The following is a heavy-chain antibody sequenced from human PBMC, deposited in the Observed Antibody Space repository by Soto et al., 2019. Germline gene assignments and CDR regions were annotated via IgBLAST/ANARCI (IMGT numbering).Heavy chain of an antibody. CDR1: GFTFSNAW. V-gene: IGHV3-15*01. CDR2: IKSKTDGGTT. CDR3: TTVFEEYNWNYEGRYYGMDV. Sequence: GGSLRLSCAASGFTFSNAWMSWVRQAPGKGLEWVGRIKSKTDGGTTDYAAPVKGRFTISRDDSKNTLYLQMNSLKTEDTAVYYCTTVFEEYNWNYEGRYYGMDVWGQGTTVTVSS. J-gene: IGHJ6*02. D-gene: IGHD1-7*01.